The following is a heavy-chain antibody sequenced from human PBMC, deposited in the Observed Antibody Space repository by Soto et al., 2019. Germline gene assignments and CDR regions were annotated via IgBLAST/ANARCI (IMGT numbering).Heavy chain of an antibody. Sequence: QVQLQESGPGLVKPSQTLSLTCTVSGGSISSGGYYWSWIRQHPGKGLEWIGYIYYYGSTYYNPSLKSRVTIXVXTXXNPFSLKPSSVTAADTAVYYCARVCGGDCHYGMDVWGQGTTVTVSS. CDR3: ARVCGGDCHYGMDV. V-gene: IGHV4-31*03. CDR1: GGSISSGGYY. CDR2: IYYYGST. D-gene: IGHD2-21*02. J-gene: IGHJ6*02.